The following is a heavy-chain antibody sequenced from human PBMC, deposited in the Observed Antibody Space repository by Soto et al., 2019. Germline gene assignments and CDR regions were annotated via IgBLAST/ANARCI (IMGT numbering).Heavy chain of an antibody. J-gene: IGHJ6*03. CDR2: IYYSGST. D-gene: IGHD3-3*01. V-gene: IGHV4-59*01. CDR1: GGSISSYY. Sequence: SETLSLTCTVSGGSISSYYWSWIRQPPGKGLEWIGYIYYSGSTNYNPSLKSRVTISVDTSKNQFSLKLSSVTAADTAVYYCARDGVPYDFWSVKSYYYMDVWGKGTTVTVSS. CDR3: ARDGVPYDFWSVKSYYYMDV.